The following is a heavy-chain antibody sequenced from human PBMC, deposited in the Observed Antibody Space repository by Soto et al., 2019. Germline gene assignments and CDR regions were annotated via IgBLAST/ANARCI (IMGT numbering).Heavy chain of an antibody. V-gene: IGHV1-69*06. Sequence: QVQLAQSGAEVKKPGSSVKVSCKASGGTFSNSAISWVRQAPGQGLEWMGGIIPIFDTPKYAQNFQGRVTITANKPTSTGHVELSSLRSEHTAAYYCATVAYSSSRTYYYNYSGVDVWGQGTTVTASS. J-gene: IGHJ6*02. CDR3: ATVAYSSSRTYYYNYSGVDV. CDR1: GGTFSNSA. CDR2: IIPIFDTP. D-gene: IGHD6-13*01.